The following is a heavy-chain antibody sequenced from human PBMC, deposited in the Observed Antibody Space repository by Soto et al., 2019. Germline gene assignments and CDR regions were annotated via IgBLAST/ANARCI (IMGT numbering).Heavy chain of an antibody. V-gene: IGHV1-8*01. J-gene: IGHJ5*02. CDR2: RNPNSGNT. CDR1: GYTFTSYD. D-gene: IGHD3-22*01. CDR3: ARAIHYYDSRGSDP. Sequence: QVQLVQSGAEVKKPGASVKVSCKASGYTFTSYDINWVRQATGQGLEWMGGRNPNSGNTGYAQKFQGRVTMTRNTSIITAYMELSSLISEDTAVYSCARAIHYYDSRGSDPRGQGTLVTVSS.